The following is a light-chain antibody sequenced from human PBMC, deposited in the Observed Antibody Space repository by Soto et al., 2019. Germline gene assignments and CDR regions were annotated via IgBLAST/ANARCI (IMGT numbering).Light chain of an antibody. CDR1: SSNIGSNY. CDR3: AAWDDSLSGVV. CDR2: SNN. V-gene: IGLV1-47*02. J-gene: IGLJ2*01. Sequence: QSALTQPPSASGTPGQRVTISCSGSSSNIGSNYVYWYQQVPGTAPKLLIYSNNQRPSGVPDRFSGSKSGTSASLAISGLRSEDEADYYCAAWDDSLSGVVFGGGTKLTVL.